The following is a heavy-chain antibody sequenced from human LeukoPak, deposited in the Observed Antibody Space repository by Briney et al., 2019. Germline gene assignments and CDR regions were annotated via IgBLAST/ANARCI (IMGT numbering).Heavy chain of an antibody. CDR1: GGSISSGSYY. J-gene: IGHJ4*02. CDR3: ASDEWL. V-gene: IGHV4-61*02. Sequence: SETLSLTCTVSGGSISSGSYYWSWIRQPAGKGLEWIGRIYTSGSTNYNPSLKSRVTISVDTSKNQFSLKLSSVTAADTAVYYCASDEWLWGQGTLSPSPQ. D-gene: IGHD5-24*01. CDR2: IYTSGST.